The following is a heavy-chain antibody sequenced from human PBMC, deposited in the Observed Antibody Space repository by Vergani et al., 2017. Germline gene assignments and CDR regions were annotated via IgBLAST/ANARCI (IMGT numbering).Heavy chain of an antibody. CDR3: ASFLPAAIWAEYFQH. Sequence: QVQLVQSGAEVKKPGSSVKVSCKASGCTFSSYAISWVRQAPGQGLEWMGGIIPIFGTANYAQKFQGRVTITADKSTSTAYMELSSLRSEDTAVYYCASFLPAAIWAEYFQHWGQGTLVTVSS. CDR1: GCTFSSYA. V-gene: IGHV1-69*06. J-gene: IGHJ1*01. D-gene: IGHD2-2*01. CDR2: IIPIFGTA.